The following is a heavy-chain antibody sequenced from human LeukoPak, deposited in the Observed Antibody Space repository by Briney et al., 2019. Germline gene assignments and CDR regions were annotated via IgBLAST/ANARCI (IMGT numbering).Heavy chain of an antibody. CDR3: ARAPGDILTGYYITYFDY. J-gene: IGHJ4*02. D-gene: IGHD3-9*01. V-gene: IGHV4-4*02. Sequence: PSETLSLTCAVSGGSISSSNWWSWVRQPPGKGLEWIGEIYHSGSTNYNPSLKSRVTISVDKSKNQFSLKLSSVTAADTAVYYCARAPGDILTGYYITYFDYWGQGTLVTVSS. CDR2: IYHSGST. CDR1: GGSISSSNW.